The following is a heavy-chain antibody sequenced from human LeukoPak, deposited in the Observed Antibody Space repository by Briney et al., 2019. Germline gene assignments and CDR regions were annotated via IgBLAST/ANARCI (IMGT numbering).Heavy chain of an antibody. CDR2: IYYSGST. J-gene: IGHJ4*02. CDR3: ARHKFNYGTTYFDY. V-gene: IGHV4-39*01. Sequence: SETLSLTCTVSVGSLSSSSYYWGWIRQPPGKGLEWIGSIYYSGSTYYNPSLKSRVTISVDTSNNQFSLKLSSVTAADTAVYYCARHKFNYGTTYFDYWGQGTLVTVSS. CDR1: VGSLSSSSYY. D-gene: IGHD1-14*01.